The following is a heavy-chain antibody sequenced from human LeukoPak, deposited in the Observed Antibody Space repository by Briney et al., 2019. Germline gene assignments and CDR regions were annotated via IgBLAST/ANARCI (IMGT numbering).Heavy chain of an antibody. V-gene: IGHV3-11*01. D-gene: IGHD6-19*01. CDR3: VRGHIEQWLGGDWFDP. Sequence: GGSLRLSCAASGFTFSDYYMSWIRQAPGKGLEWVSYISSSGSTIYYADSVKGRFTISRDNAKNSLYLQMNSLRAEDTAVYYCVRGHIEQWLGGDWFDPWGQGTLVTVSS. CDR2: ISSSGSTI. CDR1: GFTFSDYY. J-gene: IGHJ5*02.